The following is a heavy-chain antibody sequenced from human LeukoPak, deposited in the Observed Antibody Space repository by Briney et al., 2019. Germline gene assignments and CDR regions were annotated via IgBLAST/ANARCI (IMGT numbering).Heavy chain of an antibody. CDR3: ARDKDGRPDY. Sequence: SETLSLTCAVSGGSISSSNWWSWIRQLPGKGLEWIGYIYHSGSTYYNPSLKSRVTISVDRSKNQFSLKLSSVTAADTAVYYCARDKDGRPDYWGQGTLVTVSS. CDR1: GGSISSSNW. J-gene: IGHJ4*02. V-gene: IGHV4-28*03. CDR2: IYHSGST.